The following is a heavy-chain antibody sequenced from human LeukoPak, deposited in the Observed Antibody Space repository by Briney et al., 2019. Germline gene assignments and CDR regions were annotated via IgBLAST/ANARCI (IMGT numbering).Heavy chain of an antibody. CDR3: AKKDRGGSYNWFDP. D-gene: IGHD4-23*01. J-gene: IGHJ5*02. V-gene: IGHV3-23*01. Sequence: GGSLRLSCAASGFTFRNYAMNWVRRSPGQGLEWVSTISGDAVTSWYADSVKGRFTVSRDNSKNIVFLQMNNLRAEDTAVYYCAKKDRGGSYNWFDPWGQGTLVTVSS. CDR2: ISGDAVTS. CDR1: GFTFRNYA.